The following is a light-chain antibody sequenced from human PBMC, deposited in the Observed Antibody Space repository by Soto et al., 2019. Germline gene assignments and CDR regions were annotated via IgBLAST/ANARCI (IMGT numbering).Light chain of an antibody. CDR2: GAS. Sequence: EIVLTQSPGTLSLSPGERATLSCRASQSVSSSYLAWYQQKPGQAPRLLIYGASSRATGIPDRFSGSGSGTDFPLTISRLEPEGFAVYYSQQYGSSPPAWTFGQGTKVEIK. CDR1: QSVSSSY. J-gene: IGKJ1*01. CDR3: QQYGSSPPAWT. V-gene: IGKV3-20*01.